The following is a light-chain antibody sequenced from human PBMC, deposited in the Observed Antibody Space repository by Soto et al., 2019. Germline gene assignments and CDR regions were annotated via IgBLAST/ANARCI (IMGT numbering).Light chain of an antibody. J-gene: IGKJ1*01. CDR2: LGS. Sequence: DIVMTQSPLSLPVTPGDPASISCSSSQSLLHSNGYNYLDWYLQKPGQSPQLLIYLGSNRASGVPDRFSGSGSGTDFTLKISRVEAEDVGVYYCMQALQTAWTFGQGTKVDIK. V-gene: IGKV2-28*01. CDR3: MQALQTAWT. CDR1: QSLLHSNGYNY.